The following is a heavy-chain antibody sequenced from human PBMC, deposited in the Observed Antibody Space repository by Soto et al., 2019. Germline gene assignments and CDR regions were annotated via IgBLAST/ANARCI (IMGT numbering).Heavy chain of an antibody. Sequence: EVQLVESGGGLVQPGGSLRLSCAASGFTFDEHAMHWVRQVPGRGLEWVSGISWDSAITDFGASVGGRFTISGDNANNSLYLQMNSLRPEDTGIYYCAKEEGGDWSGPRGGYYPYYGMDVWGQGTTVTVSS. V-gene: IGHV3-9*01. CDR3: AKEEGGDWSGPRGGYYPYYGMDV. J-gene: IGHJ6*02. CDR2: ISWDSAIT. CDR1: GFTFDEHA. D-gene: IGHD3-22*01.